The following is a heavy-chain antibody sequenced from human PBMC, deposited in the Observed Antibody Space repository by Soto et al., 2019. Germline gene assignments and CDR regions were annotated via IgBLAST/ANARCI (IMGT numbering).Heavy chain of an antibody. Sequence: SVKVSCKASGDTFSFYSINLVRHTPGLGLEWMGRVNPILSMSNYAQRFQGRVTMTADKSTSTAYMELSGLRSEDTAMYYCATSYGSGYRAFDYWGQGALVTVSS. CDR3: ATSYGSGYRAFDY. J-gene: IGHJ4*02. V-gene: IGHV1-69*02. D-gene: IGHD3-10*01. CDR1: GDTFSFYS. CDR2: VNPILSMS.